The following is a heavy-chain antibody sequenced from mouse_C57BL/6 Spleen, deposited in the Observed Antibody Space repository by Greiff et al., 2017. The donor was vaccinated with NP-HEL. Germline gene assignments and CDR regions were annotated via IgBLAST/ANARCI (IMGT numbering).Heavy chain of an antibody. CDR3: TRLFDLLAY. V-gene: IGHV1-15*01. CDR1: GYTFTDYE. D-gene: IGHD1-1*01. J-gene: IGHJ3*01. Sequence: VQLQQSGAELVRPGASVTLSCKASGYTFTDYEMHWVKQTPVHGLEWIGAIDPETGGTAYNQKFKGKAILTADKYSSTAYMELRSLTSEDSAVYYCTRLFDLLAYWGQWTLVTVSA. CDR2: IDPETGGT.